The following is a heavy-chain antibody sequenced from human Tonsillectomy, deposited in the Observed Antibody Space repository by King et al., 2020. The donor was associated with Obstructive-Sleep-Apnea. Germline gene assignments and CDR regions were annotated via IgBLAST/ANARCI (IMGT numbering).Heavy chain of an antibody. Sequence: QLQESGPGLVKPSETLSLTCTVSGGSISSSSYYWGWIRQPPGKGLEWIGSIYYSGSTYYNPSLKSRVTISVDTSKNQFSLKLSSVTAADTAVYYCARDHQKTYYYDSSGYYNWFDPWGQGTLVTVSS. V-gene: IGHV4-39*07. D-gene: IGHD3-22*01. CDR2: IYYSGST. J-gene: IGHJ5*02. CDR3: ARDHQKTYYYDSSGYYNWFDP. CDR1: GGSISSSSYY.